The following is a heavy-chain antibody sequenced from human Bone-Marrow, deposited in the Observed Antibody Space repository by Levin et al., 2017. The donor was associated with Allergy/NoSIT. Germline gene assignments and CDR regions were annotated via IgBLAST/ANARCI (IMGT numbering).Heavy chain of an antibody. CDR3: ARGRISRLRYNWFDP. CDR2: INPNSGGT. Sequence: GESLKISCKASGYTFTGYYMHWVRQAPGQGLEWMGWINPNSGGTNYAQKFQGWVTMTRDTSISTAYMELSRLRSDDTAVYYCARGRISRLRYNWFDPWGQGTLVTVSS. J-gene: IGHJ5*02. CDR1: GYTFTGYY. D-gene: IGHD2/OR15-2a*01. V-gene: IGHV1-2*04.